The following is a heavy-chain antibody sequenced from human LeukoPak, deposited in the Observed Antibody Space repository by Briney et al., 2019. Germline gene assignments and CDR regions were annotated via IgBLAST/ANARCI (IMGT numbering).Heavy chain of an antibody. Sequence: GASVKVSCKASGYTFTGYYMHWVRQAPGQGLEGMGWINPNSGGTNYAQKFQGRVTMTRDTSISTAYMELSRLRSDDTAVYYCARGGAPLAYCGGDCSGRNWFDPWGQGTLVTVSS. CDR3: ARGGAPLAYCGGDCSGRNWFDP. J-gene: IGHJ5*02. CDR1: GYTFTGYY. V-gene: IGHV1-2*02. CDR2: INPNSGGT. D-gene: IGHD2-21*02.